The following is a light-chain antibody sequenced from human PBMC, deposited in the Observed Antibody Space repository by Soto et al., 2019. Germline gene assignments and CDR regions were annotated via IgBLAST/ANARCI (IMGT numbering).Light chain of an antibody. V-gene: IGLV2-14*01. Sequence: QSVLTQPASVSGSPGQSITISCTGTSSGVGGYNYVSWYQQHPGKAPKLMIYDVSYRPSGVSTRFSGSKSGNTASLTISGLQAEDEADYYCSSYTSSISTLDVVFGGGTKLTVL. CDR3: SSYTSSISTLDVV. J-gene: IGLJ2*01. CDR2: DVS. CDR1: SSGVGGYNY.